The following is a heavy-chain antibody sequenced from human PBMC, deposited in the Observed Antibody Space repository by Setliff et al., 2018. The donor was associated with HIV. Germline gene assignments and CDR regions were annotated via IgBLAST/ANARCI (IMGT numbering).Heavy chain of an antibody. CDR1: GGSFSGYY. J-gene: IGHJ5*02. D-gene: IGHD3-3*01. CDR2: INHSGST. CDR3: AREQPYYNFWSGYYSNWFDP. V-gene: IGHV4-34*01. Sequence: PSETLSLTCAVYGGSFSGYYWGWIRQPPGKGLEWIGEINHSGSTNYNPSLKSRVTISVDTSKNQFSLKLSSVTAADTAVYYCAREQPYYNFWSGYYSNWFDPWGQGTLVTVSS.